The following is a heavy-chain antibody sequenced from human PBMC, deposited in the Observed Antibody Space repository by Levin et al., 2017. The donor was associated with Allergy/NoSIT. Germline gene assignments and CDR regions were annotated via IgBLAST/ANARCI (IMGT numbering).Heavy chain of an antibody. V-gene: IGHV4-38-2*02. CDR2: IYHSGST. Sequence: SGGSLRLSCIVSGYSISSGYYWGWIRQPPGKGLEWIANIYHSGSTYYNPSLKSRVTISVDTSHNHVSLRLRSVTAADTAIYYCARVSYYDSSGRYAAAFDIWGQGTMVTVSS. CDR1: GYSISSGYY. J-gene: IGHJ3*02. D-gene: IGHD3-22*01. CDR3: ARVSYYDSSGRYAAAFDI.